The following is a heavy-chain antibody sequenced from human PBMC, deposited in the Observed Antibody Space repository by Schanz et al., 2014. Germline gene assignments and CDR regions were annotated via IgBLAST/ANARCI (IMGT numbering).Heavy chain of an antibody. J-gene: IGHJ4*02. Sequence: VQLLESGGGLVQPGGSLRLSCAASGFTFSSYAMSWVRQAPGRGLEWVSGISGSGGTTHYADSVEGRFTISRVNSKNTLYLRMKGLRAEDTAVYYCAKGRRGYFDSSGSYWGTFDFWGQGTLVSVSS. V-gene: IGHV3-23*01. CDR2: ISGSGGTT. D-gene: IGHD3-22*01. CDR3: AKGRRGYFDSSGSYWGTFDF. CDR1: GFTFSSYA.